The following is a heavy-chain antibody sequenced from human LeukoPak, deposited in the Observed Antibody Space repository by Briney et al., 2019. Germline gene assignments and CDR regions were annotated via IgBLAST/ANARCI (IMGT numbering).Heavy chain of an antibody. D-gene: IGHD6-19*01. Sequence: GRSLRLSCAASGFTFDDHGMSWVRQVPGKGLEWVSSIYLNGDFTTYAESVKGRFTISRDNAKTSLYLQMNSLRVEDTAFYYCTRLSGIVVAGAFDYWGQGNLVTVSS. CDR2: IYLNGDFT. CDR3: TRLSGIVVAGAFDY. V-gene: IGHV3-20*04. J-gene: IGHJ4*02. CDR1: GFTFDDHG.